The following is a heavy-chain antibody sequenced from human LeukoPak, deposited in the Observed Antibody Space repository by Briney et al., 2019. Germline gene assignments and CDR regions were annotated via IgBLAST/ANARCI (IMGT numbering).Heavy chain of an antibody. J-gene: IGHJ4*02. CDR2: VDPEDGET. V-gene: IGHV1-69-2*01. Sequence: ASVKVSCKVSGYTFADYYMHWVQQAPGKGLERMGLVDPEDGETIYAEKFQGRVTITADTSTDTAHMELSSLRSEDTAVYYCATVGEYCSSTSCQNWGQGTLVTVSS. CDR3: ATVGEYCSSTSCQN. CDR1: GYTFADYY. D-gene: IGHD2-2*01.